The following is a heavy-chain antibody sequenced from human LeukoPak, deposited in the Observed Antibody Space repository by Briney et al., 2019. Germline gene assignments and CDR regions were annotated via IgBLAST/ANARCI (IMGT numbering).Heavy chain of an antibody. CDR1: GGSISSHY. CDR3: ARGGGVTYYDSTGYLWYFDY. D-gene: IGHD3-22*01. Sequence: SGTLSLTCTVSGGSISSHYWSWIRQPPGKGLEWIGYIYYSGSTKFNPSLKSRVTISVDTSKNQFSLKLSSVTAADTAVYYCARGGGVTYYDSTGYLWYFDYWGQGTLVTVSS. V-gene: IGHV4-59*11. J-gene: IGHJ4*02. CDR2: IYYSGST.